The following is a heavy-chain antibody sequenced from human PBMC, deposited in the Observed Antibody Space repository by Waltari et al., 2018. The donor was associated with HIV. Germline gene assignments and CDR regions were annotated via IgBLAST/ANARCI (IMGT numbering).Heavy chain of an antibody. Sequence: QVQLQQWGAGLLKPSETLSLTCAGYGGSFSNYYWTWIRQTPGKGLEWIGEINHSGTTDYNPSLKSRLTMSIDTSKSQFSLKLSSVTAADTGIYYCARHRFMRGNSGWYFLYWGQGTQVTVSS. CDR3: ARHRFMRGNSGWYFLY. V-gene: IGHV4-34*02. CDR1: GGSFSNYY. D-gene: IGHD6-19*01. CDR2: INHSGTT. J-gene: IGHJ4*02.